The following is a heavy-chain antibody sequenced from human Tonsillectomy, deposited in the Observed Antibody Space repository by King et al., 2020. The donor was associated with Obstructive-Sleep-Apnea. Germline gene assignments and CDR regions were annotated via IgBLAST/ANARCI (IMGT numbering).Heavy chain of an antibody. D-gene: IGHD3-22*01. CDR2: IRRKVYGGTT. J-gene: IGHJ4*02. CDR1: GFTFGDYA. Sequence: VQLVESGGGLVQPGRSLRLSCTASGFTFGDYAMSWFRQAPGKGLEWVGFIRRKVYGGTTEYAESVKGRFTISRDDSKSIAYLQMTSLKTEDTAVYYCTRDLGYYDTSGYLGFHWGQGTLVTVSS. V-gene: IGHV3-49*03. CDR3: TRDLGYYDTSGYLGFH.